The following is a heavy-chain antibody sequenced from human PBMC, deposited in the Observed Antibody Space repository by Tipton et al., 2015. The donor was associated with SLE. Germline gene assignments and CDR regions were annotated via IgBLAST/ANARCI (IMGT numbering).Heavy chain of an antibody. Sequence: GLVKPSETLSLICTVSGGSISSHNWSWIRRPAGKGLEWIGVTYRRGATNYNPSLTSRVTMSVDTSKNQLSLELRSVMAADTAVYYCARTTTRYDATGYYDYWGQGTLVTVSS. J-gene: IGHJ4*02. CDR3: ARTTTRYDATGYYDY. V-gene: IGHV4-4*07. CDR1: GGSISSHN. D-gene: IGHD3-22*01. CDR2: TYRRGAT.